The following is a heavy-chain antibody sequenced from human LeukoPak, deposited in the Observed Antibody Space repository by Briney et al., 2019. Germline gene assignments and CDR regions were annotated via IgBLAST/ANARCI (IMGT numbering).Heavy chain of an antibody. Sequence: GGSLRLSCAASGFSFSTSTMNWVRQAPGKGLEWVANIKQDGSEKYYVDSVKGRFTISRDNAKNSLYLQMNSLRAEDTAVYYCARDLTYYDFWSGYYTGAYYYYMDVWGKGTTVTVSS. D-gene: IGHD3-3*01. CDR3: ARDLTYYDFWSGYYTGAYYYYMDV. V-gene: IGHV3-7*01. J-gene: IGHJ6*03. CDR1: GFSFSTST. CDR2: IKQDGSEK.